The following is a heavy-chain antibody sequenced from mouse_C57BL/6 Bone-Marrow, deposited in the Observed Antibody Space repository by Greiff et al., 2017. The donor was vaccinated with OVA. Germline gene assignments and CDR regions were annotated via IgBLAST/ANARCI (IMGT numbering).Heavy chain of an antibody. V-gene: IGHV3-1*01. CDR2: ISYSGST. D-gene: IGHD3-2*02. CDR3: ARDSSGSWFAY. J-gene: IGHJ3*01. CDR1: GYSITSGYD. Sequence: VQLKQSGPGMVKPSQSLSLTCTVTGYSITSGYDWHWIRHFPGNKLEWMGYISYSGSTNYNPSLKSRISITHDTSKNHFFLKLNSVTTEDTATYYCARDSSGSWFAYWGQGTLVTVSA.